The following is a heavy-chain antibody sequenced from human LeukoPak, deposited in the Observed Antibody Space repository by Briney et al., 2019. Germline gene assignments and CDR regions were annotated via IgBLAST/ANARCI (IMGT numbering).Heavy chain of an antibody. D-gene: IGHD6-13*01. J-gene: IGHJ4*02. V-gene: IGHV3-30-3*01. CDR2: ISYDGSNK. CDR1: GFTFSSYA. Sequence: PGRSLRLSCAASGFTFSSYAMHWVRQAPGKGLEWVAVISYDGSNKYYADSVKGRFTISRDNSKNTLYLQMNSLRAEDTAVYYCARTYGTPAAGLLDYWGQGTLVTVSP. CDR3: ARTYGTPAAGLLDY.